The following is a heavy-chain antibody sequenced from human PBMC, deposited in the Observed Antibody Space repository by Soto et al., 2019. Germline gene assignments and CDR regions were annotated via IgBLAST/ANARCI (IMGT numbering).Heavy chain of an antibody. CDR1: GFTFSSYG. V-gene: IGHV3-30*18. J-gene: IGHJ4*02. CDR3: AKPEGFGVVIPFYYFDY. Sequence: PGGSMRLSCSASGFTFSSYGMHWVRQAPGKGLEWVAVISYDGSNKYYADSVKGRFTISRDNSKNTLYLQMNSLRAEDTAVYYCAKPEGFGVVIPFYYFDYWGQGTLVTVSS. D-gene: IGHD3-3*01. CDR2: ISYDGSNK.